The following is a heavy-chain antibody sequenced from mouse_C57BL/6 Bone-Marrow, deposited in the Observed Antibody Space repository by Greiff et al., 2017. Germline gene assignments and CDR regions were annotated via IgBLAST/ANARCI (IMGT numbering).Heavy chain of an antibody. CDR2: ISSGGSYT. J-gene: IGHJ1*03. CDR3: ARHYYGTYFDV. CDR1: GFTFSSYG. D-gene: IGHD1-1*01. V-gene: IGHV5-6*01. Sequence: EVQLQQSGGDLVKPVGSLKLSCAASGFTFSSYGMSWVRQTPDKRLEWVATISSGGSYTYYPDSVKGRFTISRDNAKNTLYLQMSSLKSEDTAMYYCARHYYGTYFDVWGTGTTVTVSS.